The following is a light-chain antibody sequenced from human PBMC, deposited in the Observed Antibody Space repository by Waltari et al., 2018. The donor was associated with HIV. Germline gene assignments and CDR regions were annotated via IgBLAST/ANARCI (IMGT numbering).Light chain of an antibody. CDR3: AAWDDNVNGL. V-gene: IGLV1-44*01. J-gene: IGLJ2*01. Sequence: QSVLTQPPSASGTLGQRVTISCSGRRSNIGSNSVNWYQQLPGTATKLLISDDNRRPSGVPDRFSGSKSDTSASLAISGLQSEDEADYYCAAWDDNVNGLFGGGTKLTVL. CDR1: RSNIGSNS. CDR2: DDN.